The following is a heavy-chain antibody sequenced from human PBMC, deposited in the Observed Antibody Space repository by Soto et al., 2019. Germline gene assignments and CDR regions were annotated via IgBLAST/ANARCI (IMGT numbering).Heavy chain of an antibody. CDR1: GFTFDDYG. CDR2: ISLNSNTV. D-gene: IGHD6-19*01. J-gene: IGHJ3*02. CDR3: AKTPEREMAVGDFDM. V-gene: IGHV3-9*01. Sequence: EVQLVESGGGLVQPGRSLRLSCAASGFTFDDYGMHWVRQAPGKGLEWVSVISLNSNTVGYADFVKGRFTISRDNGKQTLYLQMNSLRPEDTALYYCAKTPEREMAVGDFDMWGQGKRVTVSS.